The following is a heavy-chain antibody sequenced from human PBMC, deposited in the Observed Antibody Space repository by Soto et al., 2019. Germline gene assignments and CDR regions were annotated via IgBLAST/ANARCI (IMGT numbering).Heavy chain of an antibody. CDR2: IKSKPDGGTT. J-gene: IGHJ4*02. CDR1: GFTFSNAW. CDR3: TTEVYGGSDS. Sequence: SLRLSCAASGFTFSNAWMSWVRQAPGKGLEWVGRIKSKPDGGTTDYATPVKGRFTISRDDSKNTLHLQMNSLKSEDTAVYYCTTEVYGGSDSSDQDTLVILSS. V-gene: IGHV3-15*01. D-gene: IGHD2-15*01.